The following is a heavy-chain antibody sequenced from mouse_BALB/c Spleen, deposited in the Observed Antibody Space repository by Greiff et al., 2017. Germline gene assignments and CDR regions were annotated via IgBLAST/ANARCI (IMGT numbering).Heavy chain of an antibody. D-gene: IGHD1-2*01. J-gene: IGHJ4*01. V-gene: IGHV1-87*01. CDR1: GYTFTSYW. CDR2: IYPGDGST. CDR3: ARGRELTTATSYAMDY. Sequence: QVQLQQSGAELARPGASVKLSCKASGYTFTSYWMQWVKQRPGQGLEWIGAIYPGDGSTKYNEKFKGKATLTADKSSSTAYMQLSSLTSENSAVYFCARGRELTTATSYAMDYWGQGTSVTVSS.